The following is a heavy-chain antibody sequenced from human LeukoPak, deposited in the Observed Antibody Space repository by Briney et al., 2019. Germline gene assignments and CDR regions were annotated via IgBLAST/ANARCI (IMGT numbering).Heavy chain of an antibody. CDR3: ASEDVDTGDF. CDR1: GFTFSNSA. CDR2: ISHDGANK. D-gene: IGHD5-18*01. V-gene: IGHV3-30*04. J-gene: IGHJ4*02. Sequence: GGSLRLSCAGSGFTFSNSAIHWVRLAPGKGLEWVAFISHDGANKYFSHSVDGRFTVSRLNSQNTAYLQMSNPRPEDTAIYYCASEDVDTGDFWGQGTLVTVSS.